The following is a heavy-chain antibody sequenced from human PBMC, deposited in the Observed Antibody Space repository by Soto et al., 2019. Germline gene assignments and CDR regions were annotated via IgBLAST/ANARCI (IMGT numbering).Heavy chain of an antibody. CDR3: ARDGVGHTTFFGYFDY. Sequence: QVQLVESGGGVVQPGRSLRLSCAASGFTFSGLGMHWVRQAPGKGLEWVAVISYDGSNIYYADAVKGRFTIARYNSKDTLYLQMKSLRADDTAVYYCARDGVGHTTFFGYFDYWGQGALVTVSS. CDR2: ISYDGSNI. CDR1: GFTFSGLG. J-gene: IGHJ4*02. D-gene: IGHD1-26*01. V-gene: IGHV3-33*01.